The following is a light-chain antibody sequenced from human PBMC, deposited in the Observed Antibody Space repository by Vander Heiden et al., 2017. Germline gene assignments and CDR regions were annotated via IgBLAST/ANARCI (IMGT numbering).Light chain of an antibody. J-gene: IGKJ1*01. CDR3: QQSYSIPWT. V-gene: IGKV1-39*01. Sequence: DSQMPQSPSSLSASVGDRVTITCRASQSISSYLNWYQQQPGKAPKLLIYAASSLQSGVPARFSGSGSGTDFTLSISSLQTEDFATYYCQQSYSIPWTFGQGTKVEIK. CDR1: QSISSY. CDR2: AAS.